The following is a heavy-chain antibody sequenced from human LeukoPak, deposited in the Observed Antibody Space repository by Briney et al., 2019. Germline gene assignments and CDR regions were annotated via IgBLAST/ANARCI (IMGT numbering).Heavy chain of an antibody. V-gene: IGHV3-48*02. CDR3: ARYYYDSRGSGEFDY. CDR2: ISSSTGTI. D-gene: IGHD3-22*01. J-gene: IGHJ4*02. CDR1: GFTISRYS. Sequence: SGGSLRLSCAASGFTISRYSMTWVRQAPGKGLEWVSYISSSTGTIYYADSVKGRFTISRDNAKNSLYLQMNRLRDEDTAVYYCARYYYDSRGSGEFDYWGQGTLVTVSS.